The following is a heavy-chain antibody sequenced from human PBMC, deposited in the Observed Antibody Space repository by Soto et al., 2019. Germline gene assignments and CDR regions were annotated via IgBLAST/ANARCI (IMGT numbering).Heavy chain of an antibody. Sequence: ASVNVSCKASGGTSSSYAISWVRQAPGQGLEWMGGIIPIFGTANYAQKFQGRVTITADEYTSTAYMELGRLRSEDTALYYCAWDVRCLEWLDRNWFDPWGQGTLVTVSS. D-gene: IGHD3-3*01. V-gene: IGHV1-69*13. J-gene: IGHJ5*02. CDR1: GGTSSSYA. CDR2: IIPIFGTA. CDR3: AWDVRCLEWLDRNWFDP.